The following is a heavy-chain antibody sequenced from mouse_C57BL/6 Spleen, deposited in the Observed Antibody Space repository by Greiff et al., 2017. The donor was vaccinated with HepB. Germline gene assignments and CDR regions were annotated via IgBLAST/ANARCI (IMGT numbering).Heavy chain of an antibody. Sequence: VQLQESGPELVKPGASVKISCKASGYAFSSSWMNWVKQRPGKGLEWIGRIYPGDGDTNYNGKFKGKATLTADKSSSTAYMQLSSLTSEDSAVYFCARSGTTVVNWYFDVWGTGTTVTVSS. V-gene: IGHV1-82*01. CDR1: GYAFSSSW. J-gene: IGHJ1*03. D-gene: IGHD1-1*01. CDR2: IYPGDGDT. CDR3: ARSGTTVVNWYFDV.